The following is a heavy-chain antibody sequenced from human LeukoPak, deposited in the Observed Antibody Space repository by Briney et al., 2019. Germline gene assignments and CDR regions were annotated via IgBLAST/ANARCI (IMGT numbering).Heavy chain of an antibody. Sequence: PGGSLRLSCAASGFTFSSYGMHWVRQAPGKGLEWVAFIRYDGSNKYYADSVKGRFTISRDNSKNTLYLQMNSLRAEDTAVYYCAKSHLYYDSSGSLPDYWGQGTLVTVSS. J-gene: IGHJ4*02. CDR3: AKSHLYYDSSGSLPDY. V-gene: IGHV3-30*02. CDR2: IRYDGSNK. D-gene: IGHD3-22*01. CDR1: GFTFSSYG.